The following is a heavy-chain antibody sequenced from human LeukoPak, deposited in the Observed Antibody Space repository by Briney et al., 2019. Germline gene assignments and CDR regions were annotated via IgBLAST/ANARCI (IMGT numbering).Heavy chain of an antibody. Sequence: SETLSLTCTVSGGSISSYYWSWIRQPPAQGLEWIEYIYYSGSTNYNPSLKSRVTISVDTSKNQFSLKLSSVAAADTAVYYCARGGMAIDYWGQGTLVTVSS. CDR1: GGSISSYY. D-gene: IGHD5-24*01. CDR3: ARGGMAIDY. J-gene: IGHJ4*02. V-gene: IGHV4-59*01. CDR2: IYYSGST.